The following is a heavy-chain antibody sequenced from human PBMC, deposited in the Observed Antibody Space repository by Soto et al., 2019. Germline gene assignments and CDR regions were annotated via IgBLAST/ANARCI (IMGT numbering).Heavy chain of an antibody. CDR2: INAGNGNT. J-gene: IGHJ4*02. CDR1: GYTFTGYA. V-gene: IGHV1-3*05. Sequence: QVQLVQSGAEEKKPGASVKVSCKASGYTFTGYAMHWVRQAPGQRLEWMGWINAGNGNTKYSQKFQGRVTITRDTSASTAYMELSSLRSEDTAVYYCARAVAVAADFDYCCQGTLVTVSS. CDR3: ARAVAVAADFDY. D-gene: IGHD6-19*01.